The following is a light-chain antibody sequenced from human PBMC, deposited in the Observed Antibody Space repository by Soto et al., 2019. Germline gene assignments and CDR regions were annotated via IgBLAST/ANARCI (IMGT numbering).Light chain of an antibody. CDR3: QHSYTTPLT. J-gene: IGKJ4*01. CDR2: AAS. V-gene: IGKV1-39*01. Sequence: DIQMTQSPSSLSASVGDRVTITCRASRSISTYLSWFQQKPGKAPKLLIYAASSLQSGVPSRFSGSGSGTDFTLTITGLQPEDVATYFCQHSYTTPLTFGGGTKVDIK. CDR1: RSISTY.